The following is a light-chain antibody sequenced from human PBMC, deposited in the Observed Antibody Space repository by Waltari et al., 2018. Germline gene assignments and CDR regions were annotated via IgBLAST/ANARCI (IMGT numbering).Light chain of an antibody. CDR2: WAS. Sequence: DIVMTQSPDSLAVSLGERATFNCNPSQSVLHSSNNKNYLAWYQQKPGQPPKLLIRWASTRESGVPDRFSGSGSGTDFTLTISSLQAEDVAVYYCQQHYSPPQTFGQGTKVEIK. J-gene: IGKJ1*01. CDR1: QSVLHSSNNKNY. V-gene: IGKV4-1*01. CDR3: QQHYSPPQT.